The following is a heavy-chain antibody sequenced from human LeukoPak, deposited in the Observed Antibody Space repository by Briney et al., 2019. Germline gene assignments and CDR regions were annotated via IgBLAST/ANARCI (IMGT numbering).Heavy chain of an antibody. Sequence: ASVKVSCKASGYTFTGYYMHWVRQAPGQGLEWMGVMSPSGDGANYIQKFQGRVTMTRDMSTSTDFMELTSLRPEDTAVYFCTREWPSTGYFDYWGQGTLVTVSS. CDR2: MSPSGDGA. CDR3: TREWPSTGYFDY. J-gene: IGHJ4*02. V-gene: IGHV1-46*01. D-gene: IGHD1-1*01. CDR1: GYTFTGYY.